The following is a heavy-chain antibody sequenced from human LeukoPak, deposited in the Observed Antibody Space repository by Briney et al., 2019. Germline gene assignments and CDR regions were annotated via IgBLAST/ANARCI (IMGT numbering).Heavy chain of an antibody. J-gene: IGHJ6*03. V-gene: IGHV1-8*02. CDR1: GYTFTTYD. CDR2: VSPNSGKT. D-gene: IGHD1-7*01. Sequence: GASVKVSCKASGYTFTTYDMHWVRQASGQGLEWVGWVSPNSGKTAYAQKFQGRVTMTRDTSISTGYMELSSLRSEDTAVYYCVRGYFNWNYAGVGEYYYMDVWGKGTTVTVSS. CDR3: VRGYFNWNYAGVGEYYYMDV.